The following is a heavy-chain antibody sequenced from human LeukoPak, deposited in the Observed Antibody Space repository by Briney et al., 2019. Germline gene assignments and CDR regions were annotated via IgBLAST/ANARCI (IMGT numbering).Heavy chain of an antibody. J-gene: IGHJ6*03. D-gene: IGHD4-17*01. CDR1: GYTFTDYY. CDR3: ARGETTVTSGGYYYYYMDV. CDR2: INPNSGGT. V-gene: IGHV1-2*02. Sequence: ASVKVSCKASGYTFTDYYMHWVRQAPGQGLEWMGWINPNSGGTNYTQKFQGRVTMTRDTSISTAYMELSSLRSEDTAVYYCARGETTVTSGGYYYYYMDVWGKGTTVTISS.